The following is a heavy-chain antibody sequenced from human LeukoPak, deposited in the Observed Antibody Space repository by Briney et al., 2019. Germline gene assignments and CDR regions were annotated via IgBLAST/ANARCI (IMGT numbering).Heavy chain of an antibody. D-gene: IGHD1-26*01. CDR1: GFTFTNYW. J-gene: IGHJ4*02. CDR3: ARYLNSGPEDF. Sequence: GGSLRLSCAATGFTFTNYWMSWFRQAPGKGLEWVANIKYDGTEKQYGDSVKGRFTISSDNAKNSVSLQMNSLRADDTAVYFCARYLNSGPEDFWGRGTLVTVSS. CDR2: IKYDGTEK. V-gene: IGHV3-7*01.